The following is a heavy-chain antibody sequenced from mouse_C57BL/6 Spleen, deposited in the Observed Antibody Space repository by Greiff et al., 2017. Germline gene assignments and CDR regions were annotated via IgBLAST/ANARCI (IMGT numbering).Heavy chain of an antibody. CDR2: IYPGSGNT. V-gene: IGHV1-76*01. D-gene: IGHD2-4*01. CDR3: ARWNDYDAAY. Sequence: QVQLKESGAELVRPGASVKLSCKASGYTFTDYYINWVKQRPGQGLEWIARIYPGSGNTYYNEKFKGKATLTAEKSSSTAYMQLSSLTSEDSAVYFCARWNDYDAAYWGQGTLVTVSA. J-gene: IGHJ3*01. CDR1: GYTFTDYY.